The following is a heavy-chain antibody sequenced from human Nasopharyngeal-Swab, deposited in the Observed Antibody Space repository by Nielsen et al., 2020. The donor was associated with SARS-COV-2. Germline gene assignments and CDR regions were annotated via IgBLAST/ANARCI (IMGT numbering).Heavy chain of an antibody. Sequence: SATVSLYCSDSGGSLSSSSYYWGWIRQPPGKGLEWIGSIYYSGSTYYNPPLKSRVTISVDTSKNQFSLKLGSVTAADTAVYYCATYGYGSYYYYYMDVWGKGTTVTVSS. V-gene: IGHV4-39*01. J-gene: IGHJ6*03. CDR2: IYYSGST. CDR1: GGSLSSSSYY. CDR3: ATYGYGSYYYYYMDV. D-gene: IGHD5-18*01.